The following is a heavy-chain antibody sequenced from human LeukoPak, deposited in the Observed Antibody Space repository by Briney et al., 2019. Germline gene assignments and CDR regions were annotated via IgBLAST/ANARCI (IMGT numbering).Heavy chain of an antibody. D-gene: IGHD3-9*01. V-gene: IGHV4-4*07. CDR1: GGSISSYY. CDR2: IYTSGST. Sequence: PSETLSLTCTVSGGSISSYYWNWIRQSAGKGLEWLGRIYTSGSTNYNPSLKSRVTMSVDTSKNQFSLKLSSVTAADTAVYYCARRAAYYDILTGLTVGAFDIWGQGTMVTVSS. CDR3: ARRAAYYDILTGLTVGAFDI. J-gene: IGHJ3*02.